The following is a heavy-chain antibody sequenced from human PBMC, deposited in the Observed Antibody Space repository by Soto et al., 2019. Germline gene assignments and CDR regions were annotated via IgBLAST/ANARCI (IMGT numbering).Heavy chain of an antibody. J-gene: IGHJ5*02. V-gene: IGHV1-69*13. CDR3: ARRSPIAVGSLLDP. Sequence: SVKVSCKASGGNFSSYAISWVRQAPGQGLEWMGGIIPIFGTANYAQKFQGRVTITADESTSTAYMELSSLRSEDTAVYYCARRSPIAVGSLLDPWGQGTLVTVSS. CDR2: IIPIFGTA. CDR1: GGNFSSYA. D-gene: IGHD6-19*01.